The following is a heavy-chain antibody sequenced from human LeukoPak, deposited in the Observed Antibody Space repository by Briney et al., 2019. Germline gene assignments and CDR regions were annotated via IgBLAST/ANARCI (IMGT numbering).Heavy chain of an antibody. CDR3: ARQTGYHYGMDV. Sequence: PGESQKISCKGSGYSFTTYWIGWVRQMPGRGLEWMGVIYPDDSDTRYNPSFQGQVTISVDKSIGTAYLQWRSLRFSDTAIYYCARQTGYHYGMDVWGQGTTVTVSS. J-gene: IGHJ6*02. V-gene: IGHV5-51*01. CDR2: IYPDDSDT. CDR1: GYSFTTYW.